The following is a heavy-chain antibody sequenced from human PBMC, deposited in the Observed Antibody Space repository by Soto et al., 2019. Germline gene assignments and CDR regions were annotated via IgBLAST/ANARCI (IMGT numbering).Heavy chain of an antibody. J-gene: IGHJ6*02. CDR1: GFTFSSYS. CDR3: ARDPQSAAADYYYYYGMDV. CDR2: ISSSSSYI. Sequence: GGSLRLSCAASGFTFSSYSMNWVRQAPGKGLEWVSSISSSSSYIYYADSVKGRFTISRDNAKNSLYLQMNSLRAEDTAVYYCARDPQSAAADYYYYYGMDVWGQGTTVTVS. D-gene: IGHD6-13*01. V-gene: IGHV3-21*01.